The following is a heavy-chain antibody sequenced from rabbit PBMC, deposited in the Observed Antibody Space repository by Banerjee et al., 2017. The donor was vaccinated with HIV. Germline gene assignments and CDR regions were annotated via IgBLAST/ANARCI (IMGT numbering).Heavy chain of an antibody. D-gene: IGHD2-1*01. CDR2: ISAGSSGSA. J-gene: IGHJ3*01. CDR3: ARTYNPDDYWLTRLDL. CDR1: GFSFSSSYW. V-gene: IGHV1S45*01. Sequence: QEQLVESGGDLVKPEGSLTLTCTASGFSFSSSYWICWVRQAPGKGLEWIACISAGSSGSAYYANWAKGRFTISETSSTTVTLQMTSLTAADTATYFCARTYNPDDYWLTRLDLWGPGTLVTVS.